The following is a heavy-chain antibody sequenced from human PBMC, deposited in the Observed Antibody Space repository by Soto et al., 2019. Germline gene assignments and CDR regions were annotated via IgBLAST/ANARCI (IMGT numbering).Heavy chain of an antibody. V-gene: IGHV1-8*01. CDR1: GYTFTSYD. Sequence: VASVKVSCKASGYTFTSYDINWVRQATGQGLEWMGWMNPNSGNTGYAQKFQGRVTMTRNTSISTAYMELSSLRSEDTAVYYCARAFVQQPYWFDPWGQGTLVTVSS. CDR3: ARAFVQQPYWFDP. CDR2: MNPNSGNT. J-gene: IGHJ5*02. D-gene: IGHD6-13*01.